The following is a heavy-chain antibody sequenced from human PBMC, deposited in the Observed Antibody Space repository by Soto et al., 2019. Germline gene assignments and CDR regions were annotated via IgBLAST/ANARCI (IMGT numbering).Heavy chain of an antibody. Sequence: GGSLRLPCAASGFNFDDYAMHWVRQPHGKGLEWVSGITWNGRETGYADSVKGRFTISRDNTKNSLFLQMSSLRTEDTALYYCLRADGYWGQGALVTVSS. J-gene: IGHJ4*02. CDR3: LRADGY. CDR1: GFNFDDYA. V-gene: IGHV3-9*01. CDR2: ITWNGRET.